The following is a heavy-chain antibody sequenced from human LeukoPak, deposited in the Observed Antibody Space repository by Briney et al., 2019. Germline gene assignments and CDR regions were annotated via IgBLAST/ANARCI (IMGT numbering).Heavy chain of an antibody. D-gene: IGHD2-21*02. CDR2: ISYDGSNK. Sequence: PGRSLRLSCAASGFTFSSYGMHWVRQAPGKGLEWVAAISYDGSNKYYADSVKGRFTISRDNSKDTLFLQMNSLRAEDTAVYYSAKVGLAYCGGDCSRPGDYWGQGTLVTVSS. CDR3: AKVGLAYCGGDCSRPGDY. CDR1: GFTFSSYG. V-gene: IGHV3-30*18. J-gene: IGHJ4*02.